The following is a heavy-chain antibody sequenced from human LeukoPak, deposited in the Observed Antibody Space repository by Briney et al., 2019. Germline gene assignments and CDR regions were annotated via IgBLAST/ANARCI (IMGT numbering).Heavy chain of an antibody. J-gene: IGHJ4*02. V-gene: IGHV4-38-2*01. CDR1: DYSISGGYY. D-gene: IGHD2-2*01. CDR2: IYHSGST. Sequence: PSETLSLTCVVSDYSISGGYYWGWIRQPPGKGLEWIGSIYHSGSTYYNPSLKSRVTISIDTSKNQFSLKLSSVTAADTAVYYCARHEQGYCTSSSSRGSDYWGQGTLVTVSS. CDR3: ARHEQGYCTSSSSRGSDY.